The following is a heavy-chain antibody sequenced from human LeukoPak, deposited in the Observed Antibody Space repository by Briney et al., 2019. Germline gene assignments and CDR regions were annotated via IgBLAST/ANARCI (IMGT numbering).Heavy chain of an antibody. D-gene: IGHD7-27*01. CDR1: GGSISSYY. V-gene: IGHV4-4*07. J-gene: IGHJ3*02. Sequence: PSETLSLTCTVSGGSISSYYWSWIRQPAGQGLEWIGRIYTSGSTNYNPSLKSRVTMSVDTSKNQCSLKLSPVTAADTAVYYCARTHWGFHDAFDIWGQGTMVTVSS. CDR3: ARTHWGFHDAFDI. CDR2: IYTSGST.